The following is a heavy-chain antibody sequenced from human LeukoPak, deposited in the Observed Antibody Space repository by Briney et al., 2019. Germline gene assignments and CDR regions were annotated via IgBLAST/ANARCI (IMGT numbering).Heavy chain of an antibody. CDR1: GFTFSTSN. CDR3: ARDRGSGHASDY. V-gene: IGHV3-21*01. CDR2: ISSTGSYI. J-gene: IGHJ4*02. Sequence: PGGSLRLSCAASGFTFSTSNMNWVRQAPGKGLEWVSSISSTGSYIYFADSVKGRFTFSRDNAKNSLCLQMNSLRVEDTAVYYCARDRGSGHASDYWGQGTLATVSS. D-gene: IGHD3-10*01.